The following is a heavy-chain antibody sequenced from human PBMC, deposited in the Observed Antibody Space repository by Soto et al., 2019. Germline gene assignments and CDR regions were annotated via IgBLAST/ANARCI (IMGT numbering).Heavy chain of an antibody. Sequence: SVKVSCKASGGTFSSYTISWVRQAPGQGLEWMGRIIPILGIANHAQKFQGRVTITADKSTSTAYMELSSLRSEDTAVYYCARGGYCSSTSCYGTWFDPWGQGTLVTVSS. CDR2: IIPILGIA. J-gene: IGHJ5*02. CDR1: GGTFSSYT. CDR3: ARGGYCSSTSCYGTWFDP. D-gene: IGHD2-2*03. V-gene: IGHV1-69*02.